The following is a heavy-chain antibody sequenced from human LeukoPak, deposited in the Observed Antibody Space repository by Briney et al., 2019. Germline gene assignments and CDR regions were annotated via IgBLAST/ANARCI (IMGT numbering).Heavy chain of an antibody. CDR1: GYTFTSYG. V-gene: IGHV1-18*01. CDR3: SMSEGSN. J-gene: IGHJ4*02. Sequence: ASVKVSCKASGYTFTSYGITWVRQAPGHGIEWMGWINPHTGITNYAQKFQGRVTMSTDTSTTTAYLDLRSLRSDDTAVYYCSMSEGSNWGQGTLVTVSS. CDR2: INPHTGIT. D-gene: IGHD1-26*01.